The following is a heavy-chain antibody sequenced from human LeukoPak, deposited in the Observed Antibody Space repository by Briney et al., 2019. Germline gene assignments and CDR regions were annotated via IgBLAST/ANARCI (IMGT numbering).Heavy chain of an antibody. V-gene: IGHV4-59*08. D-gene: IGHD6-19*01. CDR1: GGSISSYY. CDR2: SHNSGNT. CDR3: ARRRSSGWFDY. J-gene: IGHJ4*02. Sequence: PSETLSLTCTVSGGSISSYYWSWIRQPPGKGLEWIGYSHNSGNTNYNPSLKSRVNISVDTSKNQLSLKLSSVTAADTAVYYCARRRSSGWFDYWGQGTLVTASS.